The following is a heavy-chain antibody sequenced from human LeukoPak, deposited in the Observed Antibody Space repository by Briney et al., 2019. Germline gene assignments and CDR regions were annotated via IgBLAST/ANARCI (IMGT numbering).Heavy chain of an antibody. CDR1: GGSFSGYY. Sequence: SETLSLTCAVYGGSFSGYYWSWIRQPPGKGLEWIGEINHSGSTNYNPSLKSRVTISVDTSKNQFSLKLSSVTAADTAVYYCARAQATKVPAAPRRSWYFDLWGRGTLVTVSS. CDR2: INHSGST. V-gene: IGHV4-34*01. CDR3: ARAQATKVPAAPRRSWYFDL. D-gene: IGHD2-2*01. J-gene: IGHJ2*01.